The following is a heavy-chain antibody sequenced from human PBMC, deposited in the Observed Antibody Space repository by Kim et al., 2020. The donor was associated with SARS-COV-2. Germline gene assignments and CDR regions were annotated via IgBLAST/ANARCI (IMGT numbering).Heavy chain of an antibody. CDR3: TRDQGFFDWLSPDAFHI. V-gene: IGHV3-49*04. CDR1: GFTFGDYA. J-gene: IGHJ3*02. D-gene: IGHD3-9*01. CDR2: IRSKAYGGTT. Sequence: GGSLRLSCTASGFTFGDYAMSWVRQAPGKGLEWVGFIRSKAYGGTTEYAPSVKGRFTISRDDSKSIAYLQMNSPKTEDTAVYYCTRDQGFFDWLSPDAFHIWGPGTMVAVSS.